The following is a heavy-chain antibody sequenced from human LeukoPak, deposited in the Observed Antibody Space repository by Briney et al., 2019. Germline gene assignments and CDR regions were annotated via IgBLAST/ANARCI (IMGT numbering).Heavy chain of an antibody. CDR2: ISAYNGNT. CDR1: GYTLTELS. CDR3: ARGGIWSGYRGPYYFDY. Sequence: ASVKVSCKVSGYTLTELSMHWVRQAPGQGLEWMGWISAYNGNTNYAQKLQGRVTMTTDTSTSTAYMELRSLRSDDTAVYYCARGGIWSGYRGPYYFDYWGQGTLVTVSS. J-gene: IGHJ4*02. V-gene: IGHV1-18*01. D-gene: IGHD3-3*01.